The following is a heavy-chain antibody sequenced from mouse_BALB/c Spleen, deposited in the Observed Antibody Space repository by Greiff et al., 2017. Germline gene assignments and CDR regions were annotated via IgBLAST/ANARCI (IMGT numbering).Heavy chain of an antibody. J-gene: IGHJ4*01. D-gene: IGHD2-4*01. CDR2: ISSGSSTI. CDR1: GFTFSSFG. V-gene: IGHV5-17*02. CDR3: ARDYYDAMDD. Sequence: EVKLVESGGGLVQPGGSRKLSCAASGFTFSSFGMHWVRQAPEKGLEWVAYISSGSSTIYYADTVKGRFTISRDNPKNTLFLQMTSLRSEDTAMYYCARDYYDAMDDWGQGTSVTVSS.